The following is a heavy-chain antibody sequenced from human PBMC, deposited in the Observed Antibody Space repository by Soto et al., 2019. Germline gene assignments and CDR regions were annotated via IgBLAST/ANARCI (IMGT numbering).Heavy chain of an antibody. J-gene: IGHJ4*02. Sequence: GGSLRLSCAASGFTFSSYAMSWVRQAPGKGLEWVSAISGSGGSTYYADSVKGRFTISRDNSKNTLYLQMNSLRAEDTAVYYCAKNLKIMTTVNPNLDYWGQGTLVTVSS. CDR2: ISGSGGST. CDR1: GFTFSSYA. V-gene: IGHV3-23*01. D-gene: IGHD4-17*01. CDR3: AKNLKIMTTVNPNLDY.